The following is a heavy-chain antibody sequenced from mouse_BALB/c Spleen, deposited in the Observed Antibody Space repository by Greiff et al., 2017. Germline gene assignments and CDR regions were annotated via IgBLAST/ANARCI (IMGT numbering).Heavy chain of an antibody. CDR1: GFTFSSYA. D-gene: IGHD1-2*01. CDR2: ISSGGST. CDR3: ARGSLLRLYYYAMDY. Sequence: EVNVVESGGGLVKPGGSLKLSCAASGFTFSSYAMSWVRQTPEKRLEWVASISSGGSTYYPDSVKGRFTISRDNARNILYLQMSSLRSEDTAMYYCARGSLLRLYYYAMDYWGQGTSVTVSS. V-gene: IGHV5-6-5*01. J-gene: IGHJ4*01.